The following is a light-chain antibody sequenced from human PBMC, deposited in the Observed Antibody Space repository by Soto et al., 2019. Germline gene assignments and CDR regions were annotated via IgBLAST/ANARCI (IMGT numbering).Light chain of an antibody. V-gene: IGKV4-1*01. CDR3: QQYYSTPDT. CDR1: QSVLYSSNNKNY. CDR2: WAS. J-gene: IGKJ2*01. Sequence: DIVMTQSPDSLAVSLGERATINCKSSQSVLYSSNNKNYLAWYQQKPGQPPKLLIYWASTRESGVPDRFSGNGSGTDFTLTISSLQAEDVAVYYCQQYYSTPDTFGQGTKLEIK.